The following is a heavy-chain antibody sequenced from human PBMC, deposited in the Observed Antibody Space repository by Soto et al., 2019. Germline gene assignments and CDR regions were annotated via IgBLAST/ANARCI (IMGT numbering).Heavy chain of an antibody. CDR3: SSVGYNFWSRYHYSGMDV. V-gene: IGHV1-69*06. D-gene: IGHD3-3*01. Sequence: QVRLVQSGAEVKKPGSSVKVSCEASGGTFSSYAVTWVRQAPGQGLEWMGGIIPIVTTPNYAQKFQGRLTISADKSTSTSYMELSSLRSEDAGVYYCSSVGYNFWSRYHYSGMDVWGQGNTVIVSS. J-gene: IGHJ6*02. CDR1: GGTFSSYA. CDR2: IIPIVTTP.